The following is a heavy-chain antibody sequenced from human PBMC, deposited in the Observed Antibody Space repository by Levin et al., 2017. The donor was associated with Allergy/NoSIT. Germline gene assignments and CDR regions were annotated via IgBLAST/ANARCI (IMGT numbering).Heavy chain of an antibody. J-gene: IGHJ4*02. Sequence: SETLSLTCAVYGGSFSNYYWSWIRQPPGRGLEWIGEIDHSGSTNYNPSLKSRVTISVDTSRNQFSLNLSSVTAADTAVYYCARGFSHWGQGTLVTVSS. V-gene: IGHV4-34*01. CDR2: IDHSGST. CDR1: GGSFSNYY. CDR3: ARGFSH.